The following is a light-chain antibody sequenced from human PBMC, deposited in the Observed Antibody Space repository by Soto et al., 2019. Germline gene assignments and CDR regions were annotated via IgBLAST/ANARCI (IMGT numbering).Light chain of an antibody. J-gene: IGKJ3*01. CDR1: QSVSSN. Sequence: EIVLTQSPATLSLSPGERATLSCRASQSVSSNLAWYQQKPGQAPRLLIYDASNRAADIPARFSGNGSGTDFTLTISSLEPEDFAVYFCQQRSNWPLTFGPGTKVDI. V-gene: IGKV3-11*01. CDR3: QQRSNWPLT. CDR2: DAS.